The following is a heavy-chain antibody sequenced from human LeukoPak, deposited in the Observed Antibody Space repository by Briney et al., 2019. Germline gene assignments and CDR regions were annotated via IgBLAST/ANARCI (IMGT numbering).Heavy chain of an antibody. J-gene: IGHJ4*02. V-gene: IGHV1-69*04. CDR2: IIPILGIA. Sequence: SVKVSCKASGGTFSSYAISWVRQAPGQGLEWMGRIIPILGIANYAQKFQGRVTITADKSTSTAYVELSSLRSEDTAVYYCARSLVRGVIKDFDYWGQGTLVTVSS. CDR3: ARSLVRGVIKDFDY. CDR1: GGTFSSYA. D-gene: IGHD3-10*01.